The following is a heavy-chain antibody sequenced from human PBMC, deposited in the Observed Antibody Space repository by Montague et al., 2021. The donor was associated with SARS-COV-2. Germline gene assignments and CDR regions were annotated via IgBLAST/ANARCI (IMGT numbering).Heavy chain of an antibody. V-gene: IGHV3-30-3*01. CDR2: ISDDGSNK. D-gene: IGHD3-10*01. J-gene: IGHJ6*03. CDR1: GFTFSSYA. Sequence: SLRLSCAASGFTFSSYAMHWVRQAPGKGLEWVAVISDDGSNKYYADSVKGRFTISRDNSKNTLYLQMNILRAEDTAVYYCASSLLWFGESYYYMDVWGKGTTVTVSS. CDR3: ASSLLWFGESYYYMDV.